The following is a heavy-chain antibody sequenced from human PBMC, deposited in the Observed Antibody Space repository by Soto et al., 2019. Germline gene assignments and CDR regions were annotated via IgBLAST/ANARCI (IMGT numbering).Heavy chain of an antibody. Sequence: PSETLSLTCTVSGASISGFYWSWIRKSAGKGLEWIGRIYATGTTDYNPSLKSRVMMSVDTSKKQFSLKLRSVTAADTAVYYCVRDGTKTLRDWFDPWGQGISVKVSS. CDR1: GASISGFY. V-gene: IGHV4-4*07. CDR3: VRDGTKTLRDWFDP. CDR2: IYATGTT. J-gene: IGHJ5*02. D-gene: IGHD1-1*01.